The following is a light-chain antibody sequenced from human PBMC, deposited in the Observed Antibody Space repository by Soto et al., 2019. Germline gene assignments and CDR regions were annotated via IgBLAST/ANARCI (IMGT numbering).Light chain of an antibody. CDR2: DAS. J-gene: IGKJ1*01. CDR1: QSVTTY. CDR3: QQYGSSPQT. V-gene: IGKV3-20*01. Sequence: DTVLTQSPSPLSLSPGERATLSCMASQSVTTYLAWYQQKPGQAPRLLIYDASTRAIGIPARFSGSGSGTDCTLTITRLEPEDVAVYYCQQYGSSPQTLGQGTKVDIK.